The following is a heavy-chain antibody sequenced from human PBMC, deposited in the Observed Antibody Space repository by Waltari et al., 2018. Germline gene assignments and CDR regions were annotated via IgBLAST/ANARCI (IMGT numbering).Heavy chain of an antibody. Sequence: EVQLVESGGGLVQPGRSLRLSCTASGFTFGDYAMSWFRQAPGKGLEWVGFIRSKAYGGTTEYATSVKGRFTISRDDSKSIAYLQMNSLKTEDTAVYYCTRVPRGSYYYFDYWSQGTLVTVSS. V-gene: IGHV3-49*03. J-gene: IGHJ4*02. CDR1: GFTFGDYA. CDR3: TRVPRGSYYYFDY. CDR2: IRSKAYGGTT. D-gene: IGHD1-26*01.